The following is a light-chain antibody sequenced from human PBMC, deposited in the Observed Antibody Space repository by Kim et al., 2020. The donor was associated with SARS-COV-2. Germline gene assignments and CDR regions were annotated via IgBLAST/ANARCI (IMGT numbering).Light chain of an antibody. CDR3: QLYSDWPQT. J-gene: IGKJ1*01. Sequence: SPGEDVPLSCRTSRSVTNDLLWYQQKPGQAPRLLIYRASSRAPGVPARFSGSGSGTDFALTISSLQSEDSAVYFCQLYSDWPQTFGQGTKVDIK. CDR1: RSVTND. CDR2: RAS. V-gene: IGKV3-15*01.